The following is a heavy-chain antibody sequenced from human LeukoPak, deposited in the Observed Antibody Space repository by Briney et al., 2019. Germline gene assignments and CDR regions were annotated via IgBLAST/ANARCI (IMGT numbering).Heavy chain of an antibody. CDR1: GFTFSSYS. CDR3: AREEMVRGVPFYYYYYMDV. V-gene: IGHV3-48*01. D-gene: IGHD3-10*01. J-gene: IGHJ6*03. Sequence: PGGSLRLSCAASGFTFSSYSMNWVRQAPGKGLEWVSYISSSSSTIYYADSVKGRFTISRDNSKNTLYLQMNSLRAEDTAVYYCAREEMVRGVPFYYYYYMDVWGKGTTVTVSS. CDR2: ISSSSSTI.